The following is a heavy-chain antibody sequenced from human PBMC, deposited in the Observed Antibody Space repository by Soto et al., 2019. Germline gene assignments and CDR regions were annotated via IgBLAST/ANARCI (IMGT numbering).Heavy chain of an antibody. CDR1: GFTFSSYA. CDR2: ISGSGGST. CDR3: AKGIVVVPAGATHYYYYYMDV. D-gene: IGHD2-2*01. V-gene: IGHV3-23*01. J-gene: IGHJ6*03. Sequence: PGGSLRLSCAASGFTFSSYAMSWVRQAPGKGLEWVSAISGSGGSTYYADSVKGRFTISRDNSKNTLYLQMNSLRAEDTAVYYCAKGIVVVPAGATHYYYYYMDVWGKGTTVTVSS.